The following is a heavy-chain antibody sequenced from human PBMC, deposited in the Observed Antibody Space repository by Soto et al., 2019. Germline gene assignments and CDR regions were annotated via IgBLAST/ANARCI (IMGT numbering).Heavy chain of an antibody. CDR3: AKNGQPPYYYYGMDV. J-gene: IGHJ6*02. CDR2: ISGYNGDT. D-gene: IGHD2-8*01. Sequence: QGQLVQSGPEVKKPGASVKVSCKASGYTFSRYGISWVRQAPGQGLEWMGWISGYNGDTKYAQKVQGRVTMTIDTSTYTAYMEFRSLTSDDTAIYYCAKNGQPPYYYYGMDVWGQGSTVTFSS. V-gene: IGHV1-18*01. CDR1: GYTFSRYG.